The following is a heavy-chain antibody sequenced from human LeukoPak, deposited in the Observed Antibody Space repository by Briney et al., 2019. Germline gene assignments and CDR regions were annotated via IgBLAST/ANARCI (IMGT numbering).Heavy chain of an antibody. CDR3: ARVDYYDSSGYYR. CDR2: INSDGSST. V-gene: IGHV3-74*01. D-gene: IGHD3-22*01. CDR1: GFTFSSYW. Sequence: GGSLRLSCAASGFTFSSYWMHWVRQAPGKGLVWVSRINSDGSSTSYADSVKGRFAISRDNAKNTLYLQMNSLRAEDTAVYYCARVDYYDSSGYYRWGQGTLVTVSS. J-gene: IGHJ4*02.